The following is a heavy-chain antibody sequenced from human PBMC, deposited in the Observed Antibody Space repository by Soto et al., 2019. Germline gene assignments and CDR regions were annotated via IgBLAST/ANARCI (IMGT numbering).Heavy chain of an antibody. D-gene: IGHD3-10*01. CDR2: ISGSGGST. CDR3: AKDPGGWFGELLDSLDAFDI. V-gene: IGHV3-23*01. CDR1: GFTFSSYA. J-gene: IGHJ3*02. Sequence: GGSLRLSCAASGFTFSSYAMSWVRQAPGKGLEWVSAISGSGGSTYYADSVKGRFTISRDNSKNTLYLQMNSLRAEDTAVYYCAKDPGGWFGELLDSLDAFDIWGQGTMVTVSS.